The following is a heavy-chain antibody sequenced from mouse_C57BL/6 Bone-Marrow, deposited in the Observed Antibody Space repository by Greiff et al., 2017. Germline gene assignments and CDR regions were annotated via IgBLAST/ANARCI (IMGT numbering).Heavy chain of an antibody. CDR3: ARGYYGNPFAY. CDR2: IDPSDSYT. V-gene: IGHV1-59*01. J-gene: IGHJ3*01. CDR1: GYTFTSYW. Sequence: VQLQQPGAELVRPGTSVKLSCKASGYTFTSYWMHWVKQRPGQGLEWIGVIDPSDSYTNYNQKFKGKATLTVDTSSSTAYMQLSSLTSEDSAVYYCARGYYGNPFAYWGQGTLVTVSA. D-gene: IGHD2-1*01.